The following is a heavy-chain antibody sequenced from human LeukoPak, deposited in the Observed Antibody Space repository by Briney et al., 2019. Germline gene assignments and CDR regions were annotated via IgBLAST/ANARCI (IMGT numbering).Heavy chain of an antibody. CDR3: AKFFAPSGGASGWTWAIDY. J-gene: IGHJ4*02. V-gene: IGHV3-23*01. D-gene: IGHD6-25*01. Sequence: GGSLRLSCAASGCTFSSYAMTWVRQPPGKGLEWVAAISGSGGTIYSADSAKGRYTISRDNFKNTLYLQMNSLRVEDSALYYCAKFFAPSGGASGWTWAIDYWGQGTLVTVSS. CDR1: GCTFSSYA. CDR2: ISGSGGTI.